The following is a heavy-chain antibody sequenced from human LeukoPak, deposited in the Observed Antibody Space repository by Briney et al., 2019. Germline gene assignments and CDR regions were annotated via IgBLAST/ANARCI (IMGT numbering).Heavy chain of an antibody. Sequence: GGSLRLSCEASGFTFRTYDMHWVRQPKGKGLEWVSGIGVPGDTYYSASVKARFTISRDNGKNSLYLQMHSLRDGDTALYYCARANPCYDVGGGPFDVWGQGTMVTVSS. D-gene: IGHD5-12*01. J-gene: IGHJ3*01. V-gene: IGHV3-13*01. CDR1: GFTFRTYD. CDR3: ARANPCYDVGGGPFDV. CDR2: IGVPGDT.